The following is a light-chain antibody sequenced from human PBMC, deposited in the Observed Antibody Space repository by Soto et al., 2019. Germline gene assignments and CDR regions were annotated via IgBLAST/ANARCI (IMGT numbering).Light chain of an antibody. CDR3: RQRSSWPIT. J-gene: IGKJ5*01. V-gene: IGKV3-11*01. Sequence: EIVLTQSPATLSMSPGERATLSCRASQSVSRFLAWYQQKPGQAPNLLIYDVSNRATGIPARFSGSGSATDFTLTISSLEPEDFAVYYCRQRSSWPITFGQGTRLEIK. CDR1: QSVSRF. CDR2: DVS.